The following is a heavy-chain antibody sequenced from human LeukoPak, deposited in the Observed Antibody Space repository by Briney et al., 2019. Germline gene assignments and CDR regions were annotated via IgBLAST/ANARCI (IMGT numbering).Heavy chain of an antibody. CDR2: ISYDGIYK. D-gene: IGHD1-14*01. V-gene: IGHV3-30-3*01. Sequence: PGRSLRLSCAASGFTFSNYAMHCVRQAPGKGLEWVAVISYDGIYKYYADSVKGRFTISRDNSENTLYLQMNSLRDEDTTVYYCARARDQTYKSAYFQHWGQGTLVTVSS. CDR3: ARARDQTYKSAYFQH. J-gene: IGHJ1*01. CDR1: GFTFSNYA.